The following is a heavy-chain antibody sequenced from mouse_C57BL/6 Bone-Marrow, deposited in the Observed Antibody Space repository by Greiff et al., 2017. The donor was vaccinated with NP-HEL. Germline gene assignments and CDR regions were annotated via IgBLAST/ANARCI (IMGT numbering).Heavy chain of an antibody. CDR1: GFTFSDYY. CDR3: ARNSDDGYYYFDY. CDR2: ISNGGGST. V-gene: IGHV5-12*01. Sequence: EVKLVESGGGLVQPGGSLKLSCAASGFTFSDYYMYWVRQTPEKRLEWVAYISNGGGSTYYPDTVKGRFTISGDNATNTLYLQMSRLKSEDTAMYYCARNSDDGYYYFDYWGQGTTLTVAS. J-gene: IGHJ2*01. D-gene: IGHD2-3*01.